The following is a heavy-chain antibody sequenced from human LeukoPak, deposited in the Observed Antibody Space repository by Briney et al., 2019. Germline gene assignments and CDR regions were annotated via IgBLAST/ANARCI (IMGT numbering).Heavy chain of an antibody. Sequence: SETLSLTCTVSGGSISSYYWSWIRQPPGKGLEWIGDIYYSGSTNYNPSLKSRVTISVDTSKNQFSLKLSSVTAADTAVYYCARHEIFYGSGSYYAYWGQGTLVTVSS. CDR1: GGSISSYY. V-gene: IGHV4-59*08. D-gene: IGHD3-10*01. CDR3: ARHEIFYGSGSYYAY. CDR2: IYYSGST. J-gene: IGHJ4*02.